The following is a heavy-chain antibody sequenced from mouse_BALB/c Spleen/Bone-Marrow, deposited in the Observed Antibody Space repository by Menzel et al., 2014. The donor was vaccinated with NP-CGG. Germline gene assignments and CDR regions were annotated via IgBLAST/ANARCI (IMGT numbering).Heavy chain of an antibody. CDR2: INPSNGRT. V-gene: IGHV1S81*02. Sequence: QVQLQQPGAELVKPGTSVKLSCKTSGYTFTSYWMHWVKQRPGQGLEWIGEINPSNGRTNYNEKFKNKATLTADKSSSTAYMQLSSLTSEGSAVYVCARTYVDAPYCYGMDYWGQGTSVTVSS. CDR1: GYTFTSYW. CDR3: ARTYVDAPYCYGMDY. J-gene: IGHJ4*01. D-gene: IGHD2-10*02.